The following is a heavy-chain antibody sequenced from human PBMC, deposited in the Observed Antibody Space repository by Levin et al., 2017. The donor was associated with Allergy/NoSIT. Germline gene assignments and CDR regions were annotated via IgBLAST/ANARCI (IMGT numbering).Heavy chain of an antibody. CDR1: GGSISSSSYY. J-gene: IGHJ4*02. Sequence: PSETLSLTCTVSGGSISSSSYYWGWIRQPPGKGLEWIGSIYYSGSTYYNPSLKSRVTISVDTSKNQFSLKLSSVTAADTAVYYCARDSQGDIVPLHWGQGTLVTVSS. D-gene: IGHD5-12*01. CDR2: IYYSGST. CDR3: ARDSQGDIVPLH. V-gene: IGHV4-39*07.